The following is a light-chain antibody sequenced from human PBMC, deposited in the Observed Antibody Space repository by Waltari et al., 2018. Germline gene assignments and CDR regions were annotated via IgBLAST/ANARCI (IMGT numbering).Light chain of an antibody. CDR2: QDS. Sequence: SYELTQPPSVSVSPGQTASITSSGDKLGNRYACWYQQRPGQSPVLVIYQDSKRPSGIPERFSGSNSGNTATLTISGTQAMDEADYYCQAWDINTGVFGGGTKLTVL. CDR3: QAWDINTGV. CDR1: KLGNRY. V-gene: IGLV3-1*01. J-gene: IGLJ3*02.